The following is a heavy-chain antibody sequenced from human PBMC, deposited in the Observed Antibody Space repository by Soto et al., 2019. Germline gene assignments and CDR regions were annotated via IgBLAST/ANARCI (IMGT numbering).Heavy chain of an antibody. J-gene: IGHJ4*02. Sequence: EVQLLESGGGLVQPGGSLRLSCAASGFTFSSYAMSWVRQAPGKGLEWVSAISGSGGSTYYADAVKGRFTISRDHSNNTLYLQMNSLRAEDTAVYYCHGGEEWPLYYFAYWGQGTLVTVSS. V-gene: IGHV3-23*01. CDR2: ISGSGGST. D-gene: IGHD3-3*01. CDR1: GFTFSSYA. CDR3: HGGEEWPLYYFAY.